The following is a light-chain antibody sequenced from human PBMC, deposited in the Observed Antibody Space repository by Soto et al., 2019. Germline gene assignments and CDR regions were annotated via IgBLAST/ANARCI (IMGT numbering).Light chain of an antibody. V-gene: IGKV1-9*01. CDR1: QGISNN. Sequence: DIQLTQSPSFLSASVGDRVTITCRVSQGISNNLAWYQHNPGKPPKLLIYGASTLQSGVPSRFSGSGSGTEFTLTIRSLQPEDFATYYCQQLNNYPRALTFGGGTKVEIK. J-gene: IGKJ4*01. CDR3: QQLNNYPRALT. CDR2: GAS.